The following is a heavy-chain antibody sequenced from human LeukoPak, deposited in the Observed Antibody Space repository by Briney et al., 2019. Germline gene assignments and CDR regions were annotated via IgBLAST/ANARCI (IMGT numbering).Heavy chain of an antibody. D-gene: IGHD6-19*01. J-gene: IGHJ5*02. Sequence: PGGSLRLSCAASGFTFSSYAMHWVRQAPGKGLEWVAVISYDGGNKYYADSVKGRFTISRDNSKNTLYLQMNSLRPEDTAVCYCARDRSSGWYNNWFDPWGQGTLVTVSS. V-gene: IGHV3-30-3*01. CDR1: GFTFSSYA. CDR3: ARDRSSGWYNNWFDP. CDR2: ISYDGGNK.